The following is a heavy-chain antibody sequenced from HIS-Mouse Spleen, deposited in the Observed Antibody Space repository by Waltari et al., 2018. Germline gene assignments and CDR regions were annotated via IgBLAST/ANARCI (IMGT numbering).Heavy chain of an antibody. D-gene: IGHD3-10*01. J-gene: IGHJ4*02. CDR1: GYTFTGYY. CDR3: ARGDYYGSGSYYNVIDY. CDR2: INPNRGGT. V-gene: IGHV1-2*02. Sequence: QVQLVQSGAEVKKPGASVKVSCKASGYTFTGYYMHWVRQAPGQGLEWMGWINPNRGGTNYAQKFQGRVTMTRDTSISTAYMELSRLRSDDTAVYYCARGDYYGSGSYYNVIDYWGQGTLVTVSS.